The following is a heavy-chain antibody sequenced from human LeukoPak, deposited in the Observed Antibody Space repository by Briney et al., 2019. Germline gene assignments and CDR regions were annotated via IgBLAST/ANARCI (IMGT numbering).Heavy chain of an antibody. CDR1: GFTFRIYG. D-gene: IGHD6-13*01. CDR2: ISYDGSKE. Sequence: GGSLRLSCAASGFTFRIYGMHWVRQAPGKGLEWVAVISYDGSKEYYADSVKGRFTTSRDNSQNTFDLQMYSLTPEDTAVYYYAKDPAAAINFPEYLQHWGQGALVTVSS. J-gene: IGHJ1*01. V-gene: IGHV3-30*18. CDR3: AKDPAAAINFPEYLQH.